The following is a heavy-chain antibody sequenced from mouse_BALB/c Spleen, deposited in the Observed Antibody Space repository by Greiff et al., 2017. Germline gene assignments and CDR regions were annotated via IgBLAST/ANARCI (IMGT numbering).Heavy chain of an antibody. Sequence: VMLVESGPGLVAPSQSLSITCTVSGFSLTSYGVHWVRQPPGKGLEWLGVIWAGGSTNYNSALMSRLSISKDNSKSQVFLKMNSLQTDDTAMYYCASPTYGNYGAMDYWGQGTSVTVSS. V-gene: IGHV2-9*02. J-gene: IGHJ4*01. CDR2: IWAGGST. CDR1: GFSLTSYG. D-gene: IGHD2-10*02. CDR3: ASPTYGNYGAMDY.